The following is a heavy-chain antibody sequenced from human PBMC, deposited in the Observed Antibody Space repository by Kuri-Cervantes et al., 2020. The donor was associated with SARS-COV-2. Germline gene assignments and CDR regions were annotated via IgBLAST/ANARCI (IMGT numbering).Heavy chain of an antibody. CDR1: GGSVSNYY. V-gene: IGHV4-59*02. Sequence: SETLSLTCTVSGGSVSNYYWSWIRQPPGKGLEWIGYVSYTGNTYYNPSLKSRVAISVDTSKNQFSLKLSSVTAADTAVYDCARSSGGYDARFDPWGQGTLVTVSS. J-gene: IGHJ5*02. D-gene: IGHD3-10*01. CDR3: ARSSGGYDARFDP. CDR2: VSYTGNT.